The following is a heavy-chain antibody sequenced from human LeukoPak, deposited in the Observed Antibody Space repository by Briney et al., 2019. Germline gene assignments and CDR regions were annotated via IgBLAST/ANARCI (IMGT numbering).Heavy chain of an antibody. D-gene: IGHD6-13*01. CDR1: GFSLSTSGVG. CDR2: IYWDDDK. CDR3: AHMGLWGQQLVGDFDY. V-gene: IGHV2-5*02. J-gene: IGHJ4*02. Sequence: SGPTLVNPTQTLTLTCTFSGFSLSTSGVGVGWIRQPPGKALEWLALIYWDDDKRYSPSLKSRLTITKDTSKNQVVLTMTNMDPVDTATYYCAHMGLWGQQLVGDFDYWGQGTLVTVSS.